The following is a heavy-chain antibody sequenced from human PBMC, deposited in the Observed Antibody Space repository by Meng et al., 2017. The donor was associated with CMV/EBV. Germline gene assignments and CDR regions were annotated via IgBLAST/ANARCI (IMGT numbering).Heavy chain of an antibody. CDR1: GYTFTSYA. Sequence: ASVKVSCKASGYTFTSYAMHWVRQAPGQRLEWMGWSNAGNGNTKYSQEFQGRVTITRDTSTSTVYMELSSLRSEDTAVYYCARESGSGSYYIHYGMDVWGQGTTVTVSS. CDR3: ARESGSGSYYIHYGMDV. J-gene: IGHJ6*02. CDR2: SNAGNGNT. V-gene: IGHV1-3*02. D-gene: IGHD3-10*01.